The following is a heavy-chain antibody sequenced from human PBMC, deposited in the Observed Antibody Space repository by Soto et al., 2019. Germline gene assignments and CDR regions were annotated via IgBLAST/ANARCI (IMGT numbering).Heavy chain of an antibody. CDR1: GGSISSSSYY. D-gene: IGHD2-15*01. CDR3: ARDNRSSGRSCPPY. V-gene: IGHV4-39*02. Sequence: PSETLSLACTVSGGSISSSSYYWGWIRQPPGKGLEWIGSIFYSGSTYYNPSLKSRVTISVDTFKNQFSLKLTSVTAADTAVYYCARDNRSSGRSCPPYWGQGTLVTVSS. J-gene: IGHJ4*02. CDR2: IFYSGST.